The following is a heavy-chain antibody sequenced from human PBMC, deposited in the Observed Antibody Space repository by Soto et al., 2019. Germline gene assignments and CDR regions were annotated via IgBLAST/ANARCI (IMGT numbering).Heavy chain of an antibody. V-gene: IGHV3-30-3*01. D-gene: IGHD5-12*01. CDR1: GFTFSSYA. J-gene: IGHJ6*02. CDR2: ISYDGSNK. CDR3: ARSGWIVATPYGMDV. Sequence: GGSLRLSCAASGFTFSSYAMHWVRQAPGQGLEWVAVISYDGSNKYYADSVKGRFTISRDNSKNTLYLQMNSLRAEDTAVYYCARSGWIVATPYGMDVWGQGTTVTVSS.